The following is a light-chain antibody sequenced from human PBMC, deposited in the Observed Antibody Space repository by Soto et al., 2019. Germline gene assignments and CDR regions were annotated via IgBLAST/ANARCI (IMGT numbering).Light chain of an antibody. V-gene: IGKV3-20*01. J-gene: IGKJ2*03. CDR3: QQYGNSPRYS. CDR2: GTS. CDR1: QSVTTNY. Sequence: EIVLTQSPGTLSLSLGERATLSCRASQSVTTNYFAWYQQKPGQAPRLLIYGTSNRATGIPDRFSGSGSGTDFTLTISRLEPEDFAVYYCQQYGNSPRYSFGQGTNVEIK.